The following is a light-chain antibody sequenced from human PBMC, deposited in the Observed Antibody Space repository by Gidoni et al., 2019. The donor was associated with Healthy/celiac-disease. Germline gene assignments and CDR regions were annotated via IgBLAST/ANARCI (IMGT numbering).Light chain of an antibody. CDR1: QSVRSSY. CDR2: GAS. CDR3: QQYGSSPLFT. J-gene: IGKJ3*01. Sequence: EIVLTQSPRTLSLSPGERATLSCRASQSVRSSYLAWYQQKPGQAPRLLIYGASSRATGIPDRFSGSGSGTDFTLTISKLEPEDFAVYYCQQYGSSPLFTFXPXTKVDIK. V-gene: IGKV3-20*01.